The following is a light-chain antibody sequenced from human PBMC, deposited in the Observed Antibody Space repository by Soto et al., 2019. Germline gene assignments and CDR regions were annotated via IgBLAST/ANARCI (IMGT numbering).Light chain of an antibody. CDR3: SSYTTSHTLV. J-gene: IGLJ2*01. CDR1: RSDVGASDY. Sequence: QSALTQPASVSESPGQSITISCTGTRSDVGASDYVSWYQQHPGKAPQLIIYEISNRPSGVSNRFSGSKSGNTASLTISGLQSEDESDYYFSSYTTSHTLVFGGGTKLTVL. V-gene: IGLV2-14*01. CDR2: EIS.